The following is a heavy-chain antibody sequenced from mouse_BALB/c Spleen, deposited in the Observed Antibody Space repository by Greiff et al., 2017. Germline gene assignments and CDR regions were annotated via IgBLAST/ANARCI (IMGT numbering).Heavy chain of an antibody. J-gene: IGHJ1*01. V-gene: IGHV1-14*01. CDR2: INPYNDGT. D-gene: IGHD2-1*01. CDR3: AREGNGNYPWYFDV. CDR1: GYTFTSYV. Sequence: EVQLHQSGPELVKPGASVKMSCKASGYTFTSYVMHWVKQKPGQGLEWIGYINPYNDGTKYNEKFKGKATLTSDKSSSTAYMELSSLTSEDSAVYYCAREGNGNYPWYFDVWGAGTTVTVSS.